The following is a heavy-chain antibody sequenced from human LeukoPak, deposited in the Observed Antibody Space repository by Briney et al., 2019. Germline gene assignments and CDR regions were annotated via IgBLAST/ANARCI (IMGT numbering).Heavy chain of an antibody. Sequence: GGSLRLSCAASGFSFSRYAMHWVRQAPGKGLEWVADISYDGSNKIYADSVKGRFTMFRDNSKNTLYVETNSLRAEDTAVYYCARGPIWGNYGWSYFDYWGQGTPVTVSS. CDR3: ARGPIWGNYGWSYFDY. CDR2: ISYDGSNK. V-gene: IGHV3-30-3*01. CDR1: GFSFSRYA. J-gene: IGHJ4*02. D-gene: IGHD3-10*01.